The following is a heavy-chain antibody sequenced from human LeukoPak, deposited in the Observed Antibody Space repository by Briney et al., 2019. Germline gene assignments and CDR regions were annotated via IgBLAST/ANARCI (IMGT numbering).Heavy chain of an antibody. D-gene: IGHD3-22*01. CDR1: GYTFTRFD. J-gene: IGHJ5*02. CDR3: ARGQKSSGYWFDP. V-gene: IGHV1-8*01. CDR2: MNPNSGNK. Sequence: GASVKVSCKASGYTFTRFDINWVRQTTGQVLEWMGWMNPNSGNKGYAQKFQGRLTMTMNTSTSTAYMELTSLTSEDTAVYYCARGQKSSGYWFDPWGQGTLVTVSS.